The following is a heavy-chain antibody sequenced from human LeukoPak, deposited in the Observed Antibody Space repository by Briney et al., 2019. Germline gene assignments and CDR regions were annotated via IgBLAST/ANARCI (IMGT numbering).Heavy chain of an antibody. CDR2: VYTSGST. CDR3: ATDGMVRGPDAWFDS. V-gene: IGHV4-61*02. Sequence: SQTLSLTCSVSGGSITSGSYYWSWIRQPAGKGLEWIGRVYTSGSTKFNPSLKSRLSLSVDTSRNQFSLNLTSVTAADTAVYYCATDGMVRGPDAWFDSWGQGTLVTVSS. CDR1: GGSITSGSYY. J-gene: IGHJ5*01. D-gene: IGHD3-10*01.